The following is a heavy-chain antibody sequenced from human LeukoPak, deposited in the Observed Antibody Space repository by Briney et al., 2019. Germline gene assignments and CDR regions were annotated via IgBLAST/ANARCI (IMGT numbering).Heavy chain of an antibody. CDR2: INPSGGST. CDR1: GYTFTSYY. V-gene: IGHV1-46*01. J-gene: IGHJ3*02. CDR3: ARATRDAFDN. Sequence: GASAKVSCKASGYTFTSYYMHWVRQAPGQGLEWMGIINPSGGSTCYAQKFQGRVTMTRDTSTSTVYMELSSLRSEDTAVHYCARATRDAFDNWGQGTMVTVSS.